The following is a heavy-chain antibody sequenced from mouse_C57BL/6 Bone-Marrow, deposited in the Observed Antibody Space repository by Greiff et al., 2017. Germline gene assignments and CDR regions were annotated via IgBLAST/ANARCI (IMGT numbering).Heavy chain of an antibody. V-gene: IGHV1-52*01. CDR3: ARLGGYHWYFDV. J-gene: IGHJ1*03. Sequence: VQLQQPGAELVRPGSSVKLSCKASGYTFTSYWMHWVKQRPIQGLEWIGNIDPSDSETHYNQKFKDKATLTVDKSSSTAYMQLSSLTSEDSAVYYCARLGGYHWYFDVWGTGTTVTVSS. CDR1: GYTFTSYW. D-gene: IGHD1-1*02. CDR2: IDPSDSET.